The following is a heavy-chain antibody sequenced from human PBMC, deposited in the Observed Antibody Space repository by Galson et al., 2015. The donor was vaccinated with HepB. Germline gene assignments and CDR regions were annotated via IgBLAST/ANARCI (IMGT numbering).Heavy chain of an antibody. V-gene: IGHV3-23*01. J-gene: IGHJ4*02. Sequence: SLRLSCAASGFTFSTYGMTWVRQAPGKGLEWVSRISSGSRTVYYADSVKGRFTISRDNSKNTLYLQMNSLRAEDTAVYYCAKDQRGNYYLSDYWGQGTPVTVSS. CDR3: AKDQRGNYYLSDY. D-gene: IGHD1-26*01. CDR1: GFTFSTYG. CDR2: ISSGSRTV.